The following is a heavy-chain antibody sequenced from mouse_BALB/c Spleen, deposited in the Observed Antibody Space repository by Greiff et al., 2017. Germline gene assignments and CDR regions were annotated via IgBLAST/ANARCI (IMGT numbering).Heavy chain of an antibody. CDR2: INSNGGST. V-gene: IGHV5-6-3*01. J-gene: IGHJ3*01. Sequence: EVHLVESGGGLVQPGGSLKLSCAASGFTFSSYGMSWVRQTPDKRLELVATINSNGGSTYYPDSVKGRFTISRDNAKNTLYLQMSSLKSEDTAMYYCARDTATAYWGQGTLVTVSA. CDR3: ARDTATAY. D-gene: IGHD1-2*01. CDR1: GFTFSSYG.